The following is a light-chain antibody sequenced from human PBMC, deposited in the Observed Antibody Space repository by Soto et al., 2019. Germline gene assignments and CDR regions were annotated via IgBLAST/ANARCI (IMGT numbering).Light chain of an antibody. CDR3: NSYTSSNTRV. CDR1: SSDVGGYSR. V-gene: IGLV2-14*01. Sequence: QSALTQPASVCGSPGQSITISCTGTSSDVGGYSRVSWYQHHPGKAPKLMIYEVSDRPSGVSNRFSGSKSGNTASLTISGLQAEDEADYYCNSYTSSNTRVFGTGTKVTVL. CDR2: EVS. J-gene: IGLJ1*01.